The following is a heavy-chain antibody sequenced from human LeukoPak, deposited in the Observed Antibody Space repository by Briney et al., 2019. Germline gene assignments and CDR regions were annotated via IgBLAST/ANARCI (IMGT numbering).Heavy chain of an antibody. CDR2: NSNSRSTK. CDR3: ARARDYVWGSYRPAPGAAFDI. V-gene: IGHV3-48*01. D-gene: IGHD3-16*02. Sequence: GGSLRLSCAASGFTFSNYWMSWVRQAPGKGLEWVPFNSNSRSTKYYADSVKGRFTISSDNAKNSLYLQMNSLRAEDTAVYYCARARDYVWGSYRPAPGAAFDIWGQGTMVTVSS. CDR1: GFTFSNYW. J-gene: IGHJ3*02.